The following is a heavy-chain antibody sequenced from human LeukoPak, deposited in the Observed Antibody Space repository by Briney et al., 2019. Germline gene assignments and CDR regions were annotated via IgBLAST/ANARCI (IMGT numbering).Heavy chain of an antibody. CDR2: INSDGSRI. CDR1: GFTFSGSA. J-gene: IGHJ4*02. D-gene: IGHD3-10*01. Sequence: GGSLRLSCAASGFTFSGSAMHWVRQASGKGLVWVSRINSDGSRINYADSVKGRFTISRDNAKNTLYLQMNSLRAEDTAVYYCTRGSYYFDDWGQGTLVTVSS. CDR3: TRGSYYFDD. V-gene: IGHV3-74*01.